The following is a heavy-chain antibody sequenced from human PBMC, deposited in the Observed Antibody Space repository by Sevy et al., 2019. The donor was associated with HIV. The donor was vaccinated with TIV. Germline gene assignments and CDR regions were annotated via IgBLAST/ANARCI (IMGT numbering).Heavy chain of an antibody. V-gene: IGHV3-23*01. CDR1: GFTFSLFA. Sequence: GGSLRLSCAASGFTFSLFAMTWVRQASGKGLEWVSAISGASTYYADSVKGRFTISRDNSKNTLYLQMNSLRAEDTAVYHCAAEGDHIYNAHFDYWGQGTLVTVSS. CDR3: AAEGDHIYNAHFDY. D-gene: IGHD2-21*02. J-gene: IGHJ4*02. CDR2: ISGAST.